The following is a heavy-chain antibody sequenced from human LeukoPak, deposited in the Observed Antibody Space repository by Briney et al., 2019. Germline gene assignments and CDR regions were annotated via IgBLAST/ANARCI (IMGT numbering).Heavy chain of an antibody. CDR3: ARDGIDILTGPLNS. D-gene: IGHD3-9*01. Sequence: GASVKVSCKASGYTFTSYGISWVRQAPGQGLEWMGWISAYNGNTNYAQKLQGRVTMTTDTSTSTAYMELSSLRSEDTAVYYCARDGIDILTGPLNSWGQGTLVTVSS. J-gene: IGHJ4*02. CDR1: GYTFTSYG. V-gene: IGHV1-18*01. CDR2: ISAYNGNT.